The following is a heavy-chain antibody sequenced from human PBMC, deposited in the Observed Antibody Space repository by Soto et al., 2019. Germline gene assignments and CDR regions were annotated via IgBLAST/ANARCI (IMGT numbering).Heavy chain of an antibody. CDR1: GYNFANYW. V-gene: IGHV5-51*01. CDR2: IFPGDSDT. Sequence: PGESLKISCKGSGYNFANYWIGWVRQMPGKGLEWMGMIFPGDSDTKNSPSLQGQITMSVDKSDSSAYLQWRSLKASDTAMYYCAAGYTTGLDAFDIWGQGTMATVSS. D-gene: IGHD6-13*01. CDR3: AAGYTTGLDAFDI. J-gene: IGHJ3*02.